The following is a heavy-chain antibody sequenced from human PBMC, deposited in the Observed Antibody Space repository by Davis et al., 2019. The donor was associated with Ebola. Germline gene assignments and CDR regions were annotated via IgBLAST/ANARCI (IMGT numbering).Heavy chain of an antibody. CDR2: IIPIFGTA. D-gene: IGHD1-7*01. J-gene: IGHJ4*02. Sequence: AASVKVSCKASGYTFTSYGISWVRQAPGQGLEWMGGIIPIFGTANYAQKFQGRVTITADESTSTAYMELSSLRSEDTAVYYCARGTGNYEPYFDYWGQGTLVTVSS. CDR3: ARGTGNYEPYFDY. V-gene: IGHV1-69*13. CDR1: GYTFTSYG.